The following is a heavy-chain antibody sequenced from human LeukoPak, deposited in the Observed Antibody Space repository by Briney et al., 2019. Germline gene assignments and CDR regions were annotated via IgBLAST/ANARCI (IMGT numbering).Heavy chain of an antibody. CDR3: ARDHNPDYYDSSGSNWFDP. D-gene: IGHD3-22*01. V-gene: IGHV1-18*01. CDR1: GYTFTSYG. CDR2: ISAYNGNT. Sequence: ASVKVSCKASGYTFTSYGISWVRQAPGQGLEWMGWISAYNGNTNYAQKLQGRVTMTTDTSTSTAYMELRSLRSDDTAVYYCARDHNPDYYDSSGSNWFDPWGRGTLVTVSS. J-gene: IGHJ5*02.